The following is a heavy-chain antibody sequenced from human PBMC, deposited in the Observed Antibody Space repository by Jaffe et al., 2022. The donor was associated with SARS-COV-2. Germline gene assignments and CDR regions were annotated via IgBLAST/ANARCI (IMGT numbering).Heavy chain of an antibody. Sequence: QVQLQESGPGLVKPSETLSLTCTVSGYSISSGYYWAWIRQAPGKGLEWVGTIYHNGNTYYNPSLKSRVTISMDTSKNQFSLKLSSVTDADTAVYYCARDTLYDSTYWGQGTLVTVSS. CDR3: ARDTLYDSTY. D-gene: IGHD3-22*01. CDR1: GYSISSGYY. V-gene: IGHV4-38-2*02. CDR2: IYHNGNT. J-gene: IGHJ4*02.